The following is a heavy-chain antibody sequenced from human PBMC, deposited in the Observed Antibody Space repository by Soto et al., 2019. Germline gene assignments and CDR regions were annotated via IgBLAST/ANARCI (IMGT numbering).Heavy chain of an antibody. Sequence: ASVKVSCKASGYTFPSYGISWLRQAPGQGLERMGWISAYNGNTNYAQKLQGRVTMTTDTSTSTAYMELRSLRSDDTAVYYCASSEAVAGTDYYYYMDVWGKGTTVNVSS. CDR2: ISAYNGNT. CDR1: GYTFPSYG. D-gene: IGHD6-19*01. J-gene: IGHJ6*03. CDR3: ASSEAVAGTDYYYYMDV. V-gene: IGHV1-18*01.